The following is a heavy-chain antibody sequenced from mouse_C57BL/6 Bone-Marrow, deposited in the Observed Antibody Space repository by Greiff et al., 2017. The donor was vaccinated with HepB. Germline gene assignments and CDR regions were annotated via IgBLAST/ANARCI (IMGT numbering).Heavy chain of an antibody. V-gene: IGHV8-12*01. D-gene: IGHD2-2*01. Sequence: QVTLKVSGPGILQSSQTLSLTCSFSGFSLSTSGMGVSWIRQPSGKGLEWLAHIYWDDDKRYNPSLKSRLTISKDTSRNQVFLKITSVDTADTATYYCARASTMVTTRTRLYAMDYWGQGTSVTVSS. CDR2: IYWDDDK. J-gene: IGHJ4*01. CDR3: ARASTMVTTRTRLYAMDY. CDR1: GFSLSTSGMG.